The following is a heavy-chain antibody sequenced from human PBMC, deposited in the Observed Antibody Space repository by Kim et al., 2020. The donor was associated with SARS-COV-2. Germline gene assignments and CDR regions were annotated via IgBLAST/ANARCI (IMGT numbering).Heavy chain of an antibody. CDR3: AKGGNYYYFDY. V-gene: IGHV3-23*01. CDR1: GFTLTSYA. CDR2: ISGSGGTT. D-gene: IGHD1-7*01. J-gene: IGHJ4*02. Sequence: GGSLRLSCAASGFTLTSYAMSWVRQAPGKGLEWVSAISGSGGTTYYADSVKGRFTMSRDNSKNTLYLQMNSLRAEDTAVYYCAKGGNYYYFDYWGQGTLVTVSS.